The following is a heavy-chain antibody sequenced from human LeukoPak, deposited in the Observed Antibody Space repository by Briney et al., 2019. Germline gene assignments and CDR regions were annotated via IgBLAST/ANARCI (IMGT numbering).Heavy chain of an antibody. V-gene: IGHV3-7*01. CDR3: ARDGGVVVIVYAFDI. Sequence: GGSLRLSCAASGFTFSSYSMNWVRQAPGKGLEGVANIKQDGSEKYYVDSVKGRFTISRDNAKNSLYLQMNSLRAEDTAVYYCARDGGVVVIVYAFDIWGQGTMVTVSS. D-gene: IGHD3-22*01. CDR2: IKQDGSEK. J-gene: IGHJ3*02. CDR1: GFTFSSYS.